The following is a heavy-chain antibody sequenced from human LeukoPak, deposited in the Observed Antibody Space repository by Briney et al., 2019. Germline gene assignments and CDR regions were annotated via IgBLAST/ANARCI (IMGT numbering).Heavy chain of an antibody. CDR3: ARGGITMIVVATS. CDR1: GYTFTGYY. V-gene: IGHV1-2*02. D-gene: IGHD3-22*01. Sequence: ASVKVSCKASGYTFTGYYMHWVRQAPGQGLEWMGWINSNSGGTNYAQKFQGRVTMTRDTSISTAYMELSRLRSDDTAAYYCARGGITMIVVATSWGQGTLVTVSS. J-gene: IGHJ5*02. CDR2: INSNSGGT.